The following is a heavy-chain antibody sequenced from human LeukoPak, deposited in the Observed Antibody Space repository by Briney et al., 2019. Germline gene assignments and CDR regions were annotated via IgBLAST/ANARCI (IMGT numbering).Heavy chain of an antibody. CDR3: ARLSQTPDYYSNGGYYYLGY. J-gene: IGHJ4*02. D-gene: IGHD3-22*01. Sequence: PGASVKVSCKASRYTFTSYDINWVREAAGQGLEWMGWMNPNTGRTGFAQKSQGRLTMTRDTSISTAYMELSSLRSEDTAVYYCARLSQTPDYYSNGGYYYLGYWGQGTPVTVSS. V-gene: IGHV1-8*01. CDR1: RYTFTSYD. CDR2: MNPNTGRT.